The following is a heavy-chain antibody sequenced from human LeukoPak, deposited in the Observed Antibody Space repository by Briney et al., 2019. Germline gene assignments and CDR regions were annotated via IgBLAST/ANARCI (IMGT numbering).Heavy chain of an antibody. V-gene: IGHV3-23*01. Sequence: GGSLRLSCAASRFTFSGYAMSWVRQAPGKGLEWVSAISGSGDRTYYADSVKGRFTISRDNSKNTLYLQMNSLRAEDTAVYYCAKVGRMVWELLFGGLDYWGQGTLVTVSS. D-gene: IGHD1-26*01. J-gene: IGHJ4*02. CDR1: RFTFSGYA. CDR3: AKVGRMVWELLFGGLDY. CDR2: ISGSGDRT.